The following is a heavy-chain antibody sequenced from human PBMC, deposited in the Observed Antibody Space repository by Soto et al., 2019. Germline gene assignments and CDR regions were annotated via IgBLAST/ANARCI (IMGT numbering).Heavy chain of an antibody. CDR3: ARGFDSYYSSYYYYYMDV. Sequence: SETLSLTCTVSGGSISSGGYYWSWIRQHPGKGLEWIGYIYYSGSTYYHPSLKSRVTITVDTSKNQFSLRLSSVTAADTAVYYCARGFDSYYSSYYYYYMDVWGKGTTVTVSS. CDR2: IYYSGST. J-gene: IGHJ6*03. CDR1: GGSISSGGYY. D-gene: IGHD3-10*01. V-gene: IGHV4-31*03.